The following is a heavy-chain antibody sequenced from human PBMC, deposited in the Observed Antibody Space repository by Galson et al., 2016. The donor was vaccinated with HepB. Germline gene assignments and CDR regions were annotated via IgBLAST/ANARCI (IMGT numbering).Heavy chain of an antibody. J-gene: IGHJ4*02. D-gene: IGHD3-10*01. CDR1: GFTFSTYN. Sequence: SLRLSCAASGFTFSTYNMNWVRQAPGQGLEWVSSISSSATSSDCVYYADSVKGRFTISRDNAKNSVYLQMNSLRADDMGVYYCARDRLRGSGSLYLILWGQGTLVTVSS. CDR2: ISSSATSSDCV. V-gene: IGHV3-21*01. CDR3: ARDRLRGSGSLYLIL.